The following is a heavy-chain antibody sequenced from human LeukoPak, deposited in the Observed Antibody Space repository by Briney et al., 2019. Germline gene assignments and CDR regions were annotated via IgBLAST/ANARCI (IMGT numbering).Heavy chain of an antibody. D-gene: IGHD3-3*01. J-gene: IGHJ3*02. V-gene: IGHV3-23*01. Sequence: PGGSLRLSCAASGFTFSSYAMSWVRQAPGKGLEWVSAISGSGGSTYYADSVKGRFTISRDNSKNTLYLQMNSLRAEDTAVYYCAKAYYDFWSGYYTAHAFDIWGQGTMVTVYS. CDR2: ISGSGGST. CDR3: AKAYYDFWSGYYTAHAFDI. CDR1: GFTFSSYA.